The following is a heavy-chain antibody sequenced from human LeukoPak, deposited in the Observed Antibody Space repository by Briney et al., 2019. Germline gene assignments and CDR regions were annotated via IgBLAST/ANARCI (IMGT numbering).Heavy chain of an antibody. Sequence: SETLSLTFTGSGGSISSHYWSWIRQPPGKGLELIGYIYYSGSTNYNPSLKSRVIISVDTSKNQFSLKLSSVTAADTAVYYCARTDYNNWNDGDAFDIWGQGTMVTVSS. CDR2: IYYSGST. J-gene: IGHJ3*02. V-gene: IGHV4-59*11. CDR3: ARTDYNNWNDGDAFDI. CDR1: GGSISSHY. D-gene: IGHD1-20*01.